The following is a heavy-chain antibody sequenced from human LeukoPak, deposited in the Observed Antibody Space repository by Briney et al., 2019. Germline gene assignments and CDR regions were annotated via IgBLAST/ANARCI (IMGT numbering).Heavy chain of an antibody. J-gene: IGHJ3*02. CDR2: INPNSGGT. CDR3: ARGGSAGFDAFDI. D-gene: IGHD6-25*01. V-gene: IGHV1-2*04. CDR1: GGTFTGYY. Sequence: ASVKVSCKASGGTFTGYYMHWVRQAPGQGLEWMGWINPNSGGTNYAQKFQGWVTMTRDTSISTAYMELSRLRSDDTAVYYCARGGSAGFDAFDIWGQGTMVTVSS.